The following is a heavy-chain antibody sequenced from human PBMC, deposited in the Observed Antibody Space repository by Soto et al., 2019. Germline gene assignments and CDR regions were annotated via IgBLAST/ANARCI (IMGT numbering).Heavy chain of an antibody. V-gene: IGHV1-3*01. CDR3: ASELPRTRWFDP. J-gene: IGHJ5*02. CDR1: GYTFTSYA. CDR2: INAGNGNT. Sequence: GXAVKVACKASGYTFTSYAMHWVRQAPGQRLEWMGWINAGNGNTKYSQKFQGRVTITRDTSASTAYMELSSLRSEDTAVYYCASELPRTRWFDPWGQGTLVTVSS.